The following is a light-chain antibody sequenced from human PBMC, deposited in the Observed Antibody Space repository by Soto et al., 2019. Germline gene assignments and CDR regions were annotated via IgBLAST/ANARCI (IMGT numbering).Light chain of an antibody. J-gene: IGLJ1*01. CDR2: GNN. CDR1: SSNIGAGYD. V-gene: IGLV1-40*01. Sequence: QSVLTQPPSVSGAPGQRVTISCTGSSSNIGAGYDVHWYQQLPGTAPKLLIYGNNNRPSGVPDRFSGSKSGTSASLAITGRQAEDEADDYCQSYDSSRSGRVFGTGTKLTVL. CDR3: QSYDSSRSGRV.